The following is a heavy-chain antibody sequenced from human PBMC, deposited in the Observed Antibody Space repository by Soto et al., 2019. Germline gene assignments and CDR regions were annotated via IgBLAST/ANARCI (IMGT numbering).Heavy chain of an antibody. CDR3: AREAKAYDYVWGSYRRNYYYYYGMDV. CDR1: GYTFTSYG. J-gene: IGHJ6*02. V-gene: IGHV1-18*01. CDR2: ISAYNGNT. Sequence: ASVKVSCKASGYTFTSYGISWVRQAPGQGLEWMGWISAYNGNTNYAQKLQGRVTMTTDTSTSTAYMELRSLRSDDTAVYYCAREAKAYDYVWGSYRRNYYYYYGMDVWGQGTTVTVSS. D-gene: IGHD3-16*02.